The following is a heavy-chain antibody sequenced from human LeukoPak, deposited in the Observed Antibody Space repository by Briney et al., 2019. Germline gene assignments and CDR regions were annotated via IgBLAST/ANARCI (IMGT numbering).Heavy chain of an antibody. CDR1: GFTFSDYA. CDR2: ISSSSSTI. Sequence: GGSLRLSCAASGFTFSDYAMNWVRQAPGKGLEWVSYISSSSSTIYYADSVKGRFTISRDNAKNSLYLQMNSLRAEDTAVYYCARDLSIAAAWGQGTLVTVSS. D-gene: IGHD6-13*01. CDR3: ARDLSIAAA. J-gene: IGHJ4*02. V-gene: IGHV3-48*04.